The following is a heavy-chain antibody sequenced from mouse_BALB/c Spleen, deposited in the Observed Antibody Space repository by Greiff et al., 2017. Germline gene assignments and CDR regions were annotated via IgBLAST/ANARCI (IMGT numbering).Heavy chain of an antibody. J-gene: IGHJ3*01. CDR3: TRLLRGGFAY. V-gene: IGHV1S81*02. Sequence: VQLQESGAELVKPGASVKLSCKASGYTFTSYYMYWVKQRPGQGLEWIGEINPSNGGTNFNEKFTSKATLTVDKSSSTAYMQLSSLTSEDSAVYYGTRLLRGGFAYWGQGTLVTVSA. CDR1: GYTFTSYY. D-gene: IGHD1-1*01. CDR2: INPSNGGT.